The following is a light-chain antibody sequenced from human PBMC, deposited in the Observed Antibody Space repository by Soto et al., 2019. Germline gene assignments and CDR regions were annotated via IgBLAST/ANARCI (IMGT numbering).Light chain of an antibody. CDR2: EGS. CDR3: CSYAGSSTFSGYV. Sequence: SALTQPASVSGSPGQSITISCTGTSSDVGSYNLVSWYQQHPGKAPKLMIYEGSKRPSGVSNRFSGSKSGNTASLTISGLQAEDEADYYCCSYAGSSTFSGYVFGTGTKVTVL. J-gene: IGLJ1*01. CDR1: SSDVGSYNL. V-gene: IGLV2-23*01.